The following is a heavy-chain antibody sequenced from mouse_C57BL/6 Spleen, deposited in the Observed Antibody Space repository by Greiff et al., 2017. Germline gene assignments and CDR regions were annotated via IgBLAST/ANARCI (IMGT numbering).Heavy chain of an antibody. V-gene: IGHV1-54*01. CDR2: INPGSGGT. CDR3: ARSHTAQSTSWFAY. CDR1: GYAFTNYL. J-gene: IGHJ3*01. Sequence: QVQLQQSGAELVRPGTSVKVSCKASGYAFTNYLIEWVKQRPGQGLEWIGVINPGSGGTNYNEKFKGKATLTADKSSSTAYMQLSSLTSEDSAVSFYARSHTAQSTSWFAYWGQGTLVTVSA. D-gene: IGHD3-2*02.